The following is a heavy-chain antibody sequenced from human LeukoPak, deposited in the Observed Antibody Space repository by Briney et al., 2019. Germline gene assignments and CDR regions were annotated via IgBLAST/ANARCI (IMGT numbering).Heavy chain of an antibody. CDR1: GGTFSSYA. CDR3: ARGIAAAGTPELDY. V-gene: IGHV1-69*13. Sequence: SVKVSCKASGGTFSSYAISWVRQAPGQGLEWMGGIIPIFGTANYAQKFQGRVTITADESTSTAYMELSSLRSEDTAVYYCARGIAAAGTPELDYWGQGTLVTVSS. J-gene: IGHJ4*02. CDR2: IIPIFGTA. D-gene: IGHD6-13*01.